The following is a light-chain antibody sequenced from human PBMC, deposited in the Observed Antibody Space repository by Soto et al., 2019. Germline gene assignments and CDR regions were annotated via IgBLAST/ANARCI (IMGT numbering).Light chain of an antibody. CDR1: QSVSSY. V-gene: IGKV3-11*01. Sequence: EIVLTQSPATLSLSPGERATLSCRASQSVSSYLDWYQQKPGQAPRLLIYDASNRATGIPARFSGSGSGTDFSLTISSLEPEDFAVYYCQQRSNWWTFG. CDR2: DAS. J-gene: IGKJ1*01. CDR3: QQRSNWWT.